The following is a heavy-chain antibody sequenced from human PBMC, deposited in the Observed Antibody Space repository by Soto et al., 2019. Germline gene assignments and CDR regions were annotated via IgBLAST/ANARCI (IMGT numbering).Heavy chain of an antibody. CDR1: GGTCSSYT. D-gene: IGHD2-15*01. Sequence: QVQLVQSGAEVKKPGSSVKVSCKASGGTCSSYTISWVRQAPGQGLEWMGRIIPILGIANYAQKFQGRVTITADKSTRTAYMELSSLRSEDTAVYYCARDRDYCSGGSCSLSSHWGQGTLVTVSS. V-gene: IGHV1-69*08. CDR3: ARDRDYCSGGSCSLSSH. J-gene: IGHJ1*01. CDR2: IIPILGIA.